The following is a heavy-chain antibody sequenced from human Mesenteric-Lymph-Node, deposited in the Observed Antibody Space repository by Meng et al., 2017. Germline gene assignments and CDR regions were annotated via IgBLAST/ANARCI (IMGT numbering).Heavy chain of an antibody. V-gene: IGHV3-74*01. CDR3: ARLSGWFGLDV. CDR2: INSDGRST. J-gene: IGHJ6*02. Sequence: GESLKISCAASGFTFSGYWMHWVRQPPGKGLVWVSRINSDGRSTSYADSVKGRFAISRDNAKNTLFLHISSLRDEGTAVYYCARLSGWFGLDVWGQGTTVTVSS. CDR1: GFTFSGYW. D-gene: IGHD3-10*01.